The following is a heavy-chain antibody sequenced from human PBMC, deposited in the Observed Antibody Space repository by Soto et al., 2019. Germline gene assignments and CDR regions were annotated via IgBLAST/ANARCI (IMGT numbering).Heavy chain of an antibody. D-gene: IGHD2-8*01. CDR2: INAGNGNT. CDR3: ARTKAPYYFDY. Sequence: ASVKVSCKASGYTFTSYAMHWVRQAPGQGLEWMGWINAGNGNTKYSQKFQGRVTITRDTSASTAYMELSSLRSEDTAVYYCARTKAPYYFDYWGQGTLVTVSS. V-gene: IGHV1-3*01. CDR1: GYTFTSYA. J-gene: IGHJ4*02.